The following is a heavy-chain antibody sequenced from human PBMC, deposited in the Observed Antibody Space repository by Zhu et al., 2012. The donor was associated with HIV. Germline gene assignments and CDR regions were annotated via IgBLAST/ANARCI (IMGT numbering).Heavy chain of an antibody. CDR3: ARGLRYFDWLSPYYFDY. J-gene: IGHJ4*02. Sequence: QVQLQESGPGLVKPSETLSLTCTVSGYSISSGYYWGWIRQPPGKGLEWIESIYHSGSTYYNPSLKSRVTISVDTSKNQFSLKLSSVTAADTAVYYCARGLRYFDWLSPYYFDYWGQGTLVTVSS. D-gene: IGHD3-9*01. V-gene: IGHV4-38-2*02. CDR2: IYHSGST. CDR1: GYSISSGYY.